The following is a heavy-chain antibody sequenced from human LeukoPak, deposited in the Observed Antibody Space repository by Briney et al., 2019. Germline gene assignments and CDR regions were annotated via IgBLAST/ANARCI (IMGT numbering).Heavy chain of an antibody. J-gene: IGHJ4*02. Sequence: GGSPRLSCAASGFTFSSYSMNWVRQAPGKGLEWVSSISSSSSYIYYADSVKGRFTISRDNAKNSLYLQMNSLRAEDTAVYYCARGMVVAATGFDYWGQGTLVTVSS. D-gene: IGHD2-15*01. CDR2: ISSSSSYI. CDR1: GFTFSSYS. CDR3: ARGMVVAATGFDY. V-gene: IGHV3-21*01.